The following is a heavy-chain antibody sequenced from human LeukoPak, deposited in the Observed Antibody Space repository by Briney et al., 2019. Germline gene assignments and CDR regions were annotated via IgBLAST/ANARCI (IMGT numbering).Heavy chain of an antibody. D-gene: IGHD4-23*01. CDR3: ARQTYGGKPRAFDY. CDR2: IIPILGIA. J-gene: IGHJ4*02. Sequence: GASVKVSCKASGGTFSSYAISWVRQAPGQGLEWMGRIIPILGIANYAQKFQGRVTITADKSTSTAYMELSSLRSEDTAVYYCARQTYGGKPRAFDYWGQGTLVTVSS. CDR1: GGTFSSYA. V-gene: IGHV1-69*04.